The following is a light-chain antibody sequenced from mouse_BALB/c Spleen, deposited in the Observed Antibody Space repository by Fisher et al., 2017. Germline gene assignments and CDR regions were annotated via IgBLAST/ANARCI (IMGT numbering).Light chain of an antibody. V-gene: IGKV4-79*01. CDR2: STS. CDR3: HQRSSYPFT. J-gene: IGKJ4*01. Sequence: IVLTQTTAIMSASPGEKVTLTCSASSSVSSSYLHWYQQKPGSSPKLWIYSTSNLASGVPARFSGSGSGTSYSLIISSMEAEDAATYYCHQRSSYPFTFGSGTKLEIK. CDR1: SSVSSSY.